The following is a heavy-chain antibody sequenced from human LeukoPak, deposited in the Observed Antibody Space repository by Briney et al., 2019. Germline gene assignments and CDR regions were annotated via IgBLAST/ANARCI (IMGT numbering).Heavy chain of an antibody. CDR2: IYYSGST. D-gene: IGHD5-24*01. J-gene: IGHJ6*03. CDR3: AREDREMATSPTNYYYYYYMDV. V-gene: IGHV4-31*03. CDR1: GGSISSGGYY. Sequence: SETLSLTCTVSGGSISSGGYYWSWIRQHPGKGLERIGYIYYSGSTYYNPSLKSRVTISVDTSKNQFSLKLSSVTAADTAVYYCAREDREMATSPTNYYYYYYMDVWGKGTTVTVSS.